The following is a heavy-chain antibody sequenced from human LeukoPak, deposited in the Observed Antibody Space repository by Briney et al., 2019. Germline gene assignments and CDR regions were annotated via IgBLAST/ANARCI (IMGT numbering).Heavy chain of an antibody. CDR2: ISSSSSTI. CDR1: GFTFSSYS. Sequence: GGSLRLSCAASGFTFSSYSMNWVRQAPGKGLEWVSYISSSSSTIYYADSVKGRFTISRDNAKNSLYLQMNSLRAEDTAVYYCAREPYCSGGSCQSYGMDVWGQGTTVTVSS. J-gene: IGHJ6*02. D-gene: IGHD2-15*01. V-gene: IGHV3-48*01. CDR3: AREPYCSGGSCQSYGMDV.